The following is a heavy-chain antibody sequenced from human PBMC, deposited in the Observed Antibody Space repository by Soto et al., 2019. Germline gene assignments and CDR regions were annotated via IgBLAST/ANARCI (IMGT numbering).Heavy chain of an antibody. CDR3: ARALKMGEMATTFSQFDY. D-gene: IGHD1-1*01. CDR1: GGTFSSYA. J-gene: IGHJ4*02. CDR2: IIPIFGTA. Sequence: QVQLVQSGAEVKKPGSSVKVSCKASGGTFSSYAISWVRQAPGQGLEWMGGIIPIFGTANYAQKFQGRVTITADESTSTAYMELSSLRSEDTAVYFCARALKMGEMATTFSQFDYWGQGTLVTVSS. V-gene: IGHV1-69*01.